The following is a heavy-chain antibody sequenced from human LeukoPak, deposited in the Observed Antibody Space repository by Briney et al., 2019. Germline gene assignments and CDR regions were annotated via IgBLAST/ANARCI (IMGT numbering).Heavy chain of an antibody. Sequence: ASVKVSCKASGGTFSSYAISWVRQAPGQGLEWMGGIIPIFGTANYAQKFQGRVTMTRDTSTSTVYMELSSLRSEDTAVYYCATGIGSYYDSSAIGDYWGQGTLVTVSS. CDR1: GGTFSSYA. J-gene: IGHJ4*02. V-gene: IGHV1-69*05. D-gene: IGHD3-22*01. CDR2: IIPIFGTA. CDR3: ATGIGSYYDSSAIGDY.